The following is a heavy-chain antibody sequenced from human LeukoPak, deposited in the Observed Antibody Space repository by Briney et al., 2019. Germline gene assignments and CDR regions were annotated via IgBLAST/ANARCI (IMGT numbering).Heavy chain of an antibody. CDR1: GFTFSSYW. D-gene: IGHD3-10*01. CDR2: IIGDGSST. Sequence: HAGGSLRLSCAASGFTFSSYWMHWVRQTPGKGLVWLSRIIGDGSSTNYAESVKGRLTISRDNAKNTVYLQMNSLRDEDTAVYHCLRGGGSGSYGYFQHWGQGTLVTVSS. CDR3: LRGGGSGSYGYFQH. V-gene: IGHV3-74*01. J-gene: IGHJ1*01.